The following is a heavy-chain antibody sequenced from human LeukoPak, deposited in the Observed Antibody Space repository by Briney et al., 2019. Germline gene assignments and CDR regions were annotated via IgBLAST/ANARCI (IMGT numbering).Heavy chain of an antibody. D-gene: IGHD3-22*01. J-gene: IGHJ3*02. Sequence: PGGSLRLSCAASGFTFSSYDMHWVRHATGKGLEWVSAIGTAGDTYYPGSVKGRFTISRENAKNSLYLQMNSLRAGDTAVYYCARRMYYYDSSGHSGAFDIWGQGTMVTVSS. CDR1: GFTFSSYD. CDR3: ARRMYYYDSSGHSGAFDI. V-gene: IGHV3-13*01. CDR2: IGTAGDT.